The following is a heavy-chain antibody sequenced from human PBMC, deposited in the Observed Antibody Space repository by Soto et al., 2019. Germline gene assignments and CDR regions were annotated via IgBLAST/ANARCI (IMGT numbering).Heavy chain of an antibody. CDR3: ARGNLTYSQFDP. V-gene: IGHV4-59*01. J-gene: IGHJ5*02. CDR1: GGSISSFY. Sequence: SETLSLTCTVSGGSISSFYWNWIRQPPGKGLEWIGYVDYIGNTNYSPSLKSRATISLDTSKNRISLKLSSVTAADTAVYYCARGNLTYSQFDPWGQGTLV. D-gene: IGHD2-15*01. CDR2: VDYIGNT.